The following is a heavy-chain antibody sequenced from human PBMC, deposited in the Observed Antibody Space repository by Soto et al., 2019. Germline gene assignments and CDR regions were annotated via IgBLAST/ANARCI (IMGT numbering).Heavy chain of an antibody. CDR1: EFTSSSYG. D-gene: IGHD6-19*01. Sequence: GGSLRLSCAASEFTSSSYGMHWVRQAPGRGLEWVAVIWYDGSKKYYADSVKGRFTISRDNSKNTLYLQMNSLRAEDTAVYYCARYNSGRSHYWGQGTLVNVS. CDR2: IWYDGSKK. J-gene: IGHJ4*02. CDR3: ARYNSGRSHY. V-gene: IGHV3-33*01.